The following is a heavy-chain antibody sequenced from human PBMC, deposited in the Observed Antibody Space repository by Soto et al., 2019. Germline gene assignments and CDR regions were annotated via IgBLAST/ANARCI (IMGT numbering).Heavy chain of an antibody. CDR2: ISWDGDNT. Sequence: EVQLVESGGVVVQPGGSLRLSCAASGFTFDDYGMHWVRQAPGKGLEWVSLISWDGDNTYYADSVKGRFTISRDNDKNSLYLQMNSLRAEDTALYYCAKDLGDPNEGTFYYGSGNFDYWGQGTLVTVSS. CDR3: AKDLGDPNEGTFYYGSGNFDY. J-gene: IGHJ4*02. V-gene: IGHV3-43D*04. CDR1: GFTFDDYG. D-gene: IGHD3-10*01.